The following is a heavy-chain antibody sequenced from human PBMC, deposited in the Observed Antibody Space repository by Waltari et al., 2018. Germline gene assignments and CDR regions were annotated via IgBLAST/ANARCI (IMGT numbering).Heavy chain of an antibody. CDR3: AKDSSLLWFGELSDY. V-gene: IGHV3-23*01. CDR1: GFTFSSYA. CDR2: ISGSGGST. D-gene: IGHD3-10*01. J-gene: IGHJ4*02. Sequence: EVQLLASGGGLVQPGGSLSLSCAASGFTFSSYAMRWVPQARGKGLEWVSAISGSGGSTYYADSVKGRFTISRDNSKNTLYLQMNSLRAEDTAVYYCAKDSSLLWFGELSDYWGQGTLVTVSS.